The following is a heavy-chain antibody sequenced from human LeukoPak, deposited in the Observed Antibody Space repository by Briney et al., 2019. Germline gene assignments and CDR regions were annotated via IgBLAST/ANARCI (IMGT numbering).Heavy chain of an antibody. J-gene: IGHJ4*02. Sequence: HPGGSLRLSCAASGFTFSSYSMNWVRQAPGKGLEWVSYISSSSSTIYYADSVKGRFTISRDNAKNSLYLQMNSLRAEDPAVYYCARGDEDIVVVPAASPGDYWGQGTLVTVSS. V-gene: IGHV3-48*04. CDR2: ISSSSSTI. D-gene: IGHD2-2*01. CDR1: GFTFSSYS. CDR3: ARGDEDIVVVPAASPGDY.